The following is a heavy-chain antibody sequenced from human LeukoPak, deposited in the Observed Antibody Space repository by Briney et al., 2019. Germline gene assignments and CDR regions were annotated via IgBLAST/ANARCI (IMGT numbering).Heavy chain of an antibody. CDR3: ARDEDIVVVPAAMVTDY. CDR1: GYTFTSYG. D-gene: IGHD2-2*01. CDR2: ISAYNGNT. J-gene: IGHJ4*02. Sequence: ASVKVSCKASGYTFTSYGISWVRQAPGQGLEWMGWISAYNGNTNYAQKLQGRVTMTTDTSTSTAYMELRSLRSDDTAVYYCARDEDIVVVPAAMVTDYWGQGILVTVSS. V-gene: IGHV1-18*01.